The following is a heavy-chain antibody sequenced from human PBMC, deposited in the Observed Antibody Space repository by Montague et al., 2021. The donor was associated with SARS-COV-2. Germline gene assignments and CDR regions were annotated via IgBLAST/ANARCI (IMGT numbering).Heavy chain of an antibody. J-gene: IGHJ4*02. CDR3: ARYSSSSTTPFDY. CDR2: ISGSGGST. D-gene: IGHD6-6*01. V-gene: IGHV3-23*01. CDR1: GFTFSSYA. Sequence: SLRLSCAASGFTFSSYAMSWVRQAPGKGLEWVSAISGSGGSTYFADSXKGRFTISRDNSKNTLYLQMHSLRAEDTAVYYCARYSSSSTTPFDYWGQGTLVTVSS.